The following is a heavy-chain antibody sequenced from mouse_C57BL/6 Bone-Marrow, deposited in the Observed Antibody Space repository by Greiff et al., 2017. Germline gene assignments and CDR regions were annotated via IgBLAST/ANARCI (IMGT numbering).Heavy chain of an antibody. J-gene: IGHJ3*01. V-gene: IGHV1-64*01. CDR1: GYTFTSYW. Sequence: QVQLQQPGAELVKPGASVKLSCKASGYTFTSYWMHWVKQRPGQGLAWIGMIHPNSGSTNYNEKFKSKATLTVDKSSSTAYMQLSSLTSEDSAVYYCARSLWWGFAYWGQGTLVTVSA. D-gene: IGHD1-1*02. CDR3: ARSLWWGFAY. CDR2: IHPNSGST.